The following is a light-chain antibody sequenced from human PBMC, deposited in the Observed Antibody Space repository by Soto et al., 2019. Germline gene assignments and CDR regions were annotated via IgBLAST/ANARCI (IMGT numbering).Light chain of an antibody. CDR1: QSIRYW. Sequence: EIQMTQSPSTLSASVGDRVTITCRASQSIRYWVAWYQHKPGKAPKLLIYDASTLESGVPTRFSGSGSGTEFTLTISSLHPDDFATYYCQQYNILSTFGQGTKV. CDR2: DAS. CDR3: QQYNILST. J-gene: IGKJ1*01. V-gene: IGKV1-5*01.